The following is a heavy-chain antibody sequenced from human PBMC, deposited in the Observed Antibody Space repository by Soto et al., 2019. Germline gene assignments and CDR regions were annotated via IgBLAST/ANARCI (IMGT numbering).Heavy chain of an antibody. Sequence: QVQLQESGPGLVKPSQTLSLTCTVSGGSISSGNYYWSWIRQHPERGLEWIGYIYHSGSAYYNPSLKIRVTISVDTSKNQFSLRLSSVTAADTAIYYCARDVIGGVARPGDYWGQGTLVTVSS. J-gene: IGHJ4*02. D-gene: IGHD6-6*01. CDR2: IYHSGSA. CDR3: ARDVIGGVARPGDY. V-gene: IGHV4-31*03. CDR1: GGSISSGNYY.